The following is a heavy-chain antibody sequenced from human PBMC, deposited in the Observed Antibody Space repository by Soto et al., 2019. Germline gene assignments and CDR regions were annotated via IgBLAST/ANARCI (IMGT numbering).Heavy chain of an antibody. CDR3: ASTTVNWFDP. D-gene: IGHD1-1*01. J-gene: IGHJ5*02. Sequence: SETLSLTCTVSGGSISSYYWSWIRQPPGKGLEWIGYIYYSGSTNYNPSLKSRVTISVDTSKNQFSLKLSSVTAADTAVYYCASTTVNWFDPWGQGTLVTVSS. V-gene: IGHV4-59*01. CDR2: IYYSGST. CDR1: GGSISSYY.